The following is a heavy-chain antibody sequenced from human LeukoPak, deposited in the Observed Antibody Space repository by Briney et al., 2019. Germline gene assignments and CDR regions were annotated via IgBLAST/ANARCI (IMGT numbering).Heavy chain of an antibody. CDR1: GGSFSGYD. CDR2: INHRRST. CDR3: ARRVGRWFGERAYYYNFMDV. Sequence: PSETLSLTCAVYGGSFSGYDWTWIRQPPGKGLEWIGEINHRRSTKYSPSLKSRVTISVDTSKNKFSLRLSSVTAADTAVYYCARRVGRWFGERAYYYNFMDVWGKGTTVTISS. V-gene: IGHV4-34*01. D-gene: IGHD3-10*01. J-gene: IGHJ6*03.